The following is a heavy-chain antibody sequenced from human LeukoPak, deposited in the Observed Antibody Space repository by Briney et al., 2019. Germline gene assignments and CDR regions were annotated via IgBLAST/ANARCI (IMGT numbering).Heavy chain of an antibody. CDR2: INHSGST. V-gene: IGHV4-34*01. J-gene: IGHJ6*02. Sequence: PSETLSLTCAVYGGSFSGYYWRWIRQPPGKGLEWIGEINHSGSTNYNPSLKSRVTISVDTSKNQFSLKLSSVTAADTAIYYCAKCKDIVATPGDGLDVWGQGTTVTVSS. D-gene: IGHD5-12*01. CDR3: AKCKDIVATPGDGLDV. CDR1: GGSFSGYY.